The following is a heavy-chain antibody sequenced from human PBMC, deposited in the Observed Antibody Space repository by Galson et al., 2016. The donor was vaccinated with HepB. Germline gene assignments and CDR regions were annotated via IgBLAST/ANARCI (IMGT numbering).Heavy chain of an antibody. CDR1: GFSFSIYE. CDR3: ARDQRDVRIGLEFGYSYGMDI. V-gene: IGHV3-48*03. Sequence: SLRLSCAASGFSFSIYEMNWVRQAPGKGLEWVSHISNGGTTIYYADSVKGRFTISRDNAKNSLYLQMDGLRAEDTAVYYCARDQRDVRIGLEFGYSYGMDIWGQGATVTVS. D-gene: IGHD2-21*01. CDR2: ISNGGTTI. J-gene: IGHJ6*02.